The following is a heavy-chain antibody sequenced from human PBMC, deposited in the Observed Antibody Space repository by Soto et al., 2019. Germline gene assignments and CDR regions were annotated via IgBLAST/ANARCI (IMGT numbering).Heavy chain of an antibody. J-gene: IGHJ5*02. CDR2: VIPALDTT. CDR1: GGTFRSSA. Sequence: QVQLVQSGAEVKEPGSSVTVSCRASGGTFRSSAISWVRQAPGQGLERLGTVIPALDTTNYAQQFLGRVTITADESTDTAYMDLSSLRSEDTAIYFCAGDALSDTYLVFWSGFHWLDPWGQGTLVAVSS. D-gene: IGHD3-3*01. CDR3: AGDALSDTYLVFWSGFHWLDP. V-gene: IGHV1-69*11.